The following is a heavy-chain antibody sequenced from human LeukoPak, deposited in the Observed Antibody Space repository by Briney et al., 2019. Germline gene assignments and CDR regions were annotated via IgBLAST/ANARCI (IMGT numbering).Heavy chain of an antibody. CDR3: ARGEHIVVVTAGEYFFDY. CDR2: IYYSGST. CDR1: GGSISTTYYY. Sequence: PSETLSLTCTVSGGSISTTYYYWGWIRQPPGKGLEWIGSIYYSGSTYFSPSLKSRVTISLDTSKNHFSLKLTSVTAADTAMYYCARGEHIVVVTAGEYFFDYWGQGTLVTVSS. J-gene: IGHJ4*02. V-gene: IGHV4-39*07. D-gene: IGHD2-21*02.